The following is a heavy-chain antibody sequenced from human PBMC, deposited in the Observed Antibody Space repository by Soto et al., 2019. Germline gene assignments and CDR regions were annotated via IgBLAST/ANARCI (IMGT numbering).Heavy chain of an antibody. CDR3: ANYYYGSGTIHDPYGMDV. V-gene: IGHV3-30*18. J-gene: IGHJ6*02. Sequence: PGGSLRLSCAASGFTFSSYGIHWVRQAPGKGLEWVAVISYDGSNKYYADSVKGRFTISRDNSKNTLYLQMNSLRAEDTAVYYCANYYYGSGTIHDPYGMDVWGQGTTVTVSS. CDR1: GFTFSSYG. D-gene: IGHD3-10*01. CDR2: ISYDGSNK.